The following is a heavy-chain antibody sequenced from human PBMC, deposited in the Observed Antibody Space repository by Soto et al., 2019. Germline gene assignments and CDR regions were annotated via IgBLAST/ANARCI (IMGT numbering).Heavy chain of an antibody. J-gene: IGHJ4*02. D-gene: IGHD3-10*01. CDR2: IDGSGATK. V-gene: IGHV3-48*03. Sequence: EVQLLESGGGLVQPGGSLRLSCGVSGFTFNDFEMNWVRQAPGKGPEWLAYIDGSGATKKYADSVRGRFTISRDKPNDTLLLRLSSLSAADTAIYYCARGFGGFNYWGPGMLVSVSS. CDR1: GFTFNDFE. CDR3: ARGFGGFNY.